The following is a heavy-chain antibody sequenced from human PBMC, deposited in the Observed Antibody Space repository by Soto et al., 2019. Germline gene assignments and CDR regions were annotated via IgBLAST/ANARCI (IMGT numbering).Heavy chain of an antibody. V-gene: IGHV3-11*01. CDR2: FSNSGSTM. CDR1: GFTFSDYY. D-gene: IGHD3-3*01. Sequence: SLRLSCAASGFTFSDYYMSWIRQAPGKGLEWVSYFSNSGSTMFYADSVKGRFTISRDNAKNSVYLHMHSLRAEDTAVYYCARDAGSGDHDSGYYTGGFDYWGQGTLVTVSS. J-gene: IGHJ4*02. CDR3: ARDAGSGDHDSGYYTGGFDY.